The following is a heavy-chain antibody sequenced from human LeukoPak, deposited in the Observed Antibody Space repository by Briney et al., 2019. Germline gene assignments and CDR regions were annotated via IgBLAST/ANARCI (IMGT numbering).Heavy chain of an antibody. CDR1: GYTFTSYG. D-gene: IGHD3-10*01. CDR3: ARVVLYYGSGSYYSFYYFDY. J-gene: IGHJ4*02. CDR2: ISAYNGNT. Sequence: ASVKVSCKASGYTFTSYGISWVRQAPGQGLEWMGWISAYNGNTNYAQKLQGGVTMTTDTSTNTAYMELRSLRSDDTAVYYCARVVLYYGSGSYYSFYYFDYWGQGTLVTVSS. V-gene: IGHV1-18*01.